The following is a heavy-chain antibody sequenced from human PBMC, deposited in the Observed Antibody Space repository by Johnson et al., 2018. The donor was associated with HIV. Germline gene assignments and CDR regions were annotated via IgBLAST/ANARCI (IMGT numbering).Heavy chain of an antibody. CDR2: ISSSGSTI. J-gene: IGHJ3*02. Sequence: VQLVESGGGVVQPGRSLRLSCAASGLTFSDYDMSLIRQAPGKGLEWVSYISSSGSTIYYADSVEGRFTISRDNSKNTLHLQMNGLGVDDTAVYYCARVGLGGVPWTLDIWGQGTMVTVSS. V-gene: IGHV3-11*01. D-gene: IGHD2-8*02. CDR1: GLTFSDYD. CDR3: ARVGLGGVPWTLDI.